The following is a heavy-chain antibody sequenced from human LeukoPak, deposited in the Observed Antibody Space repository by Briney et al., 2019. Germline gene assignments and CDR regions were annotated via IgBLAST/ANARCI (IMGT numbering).Heavy chain of an antibody. V-gene: IGHV3-7*01. CDR1: GFTFSSYA. Sequence: PGGSLRLSCAASGFTFSSYAMHWVRQAPGKGLEWVANIKQDGSEQYYVDSVKGRFTISRDNAKNSLYLQMNTLRPEDTAVYYCARERQNKDFWSGGDYWGQGTLVTVSS. J-gene: IGHJ4*02. D-gene: IGHD3-3*01. CDR2: IKQDGSEQ. CDR3: ARERQNKDFWSGGDY.